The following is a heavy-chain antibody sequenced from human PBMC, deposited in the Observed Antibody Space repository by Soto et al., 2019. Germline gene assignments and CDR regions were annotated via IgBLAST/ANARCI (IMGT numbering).Heavy chain of an antibody. CDR2: TNPTTGGT. V-gene: IGHV1-2*02. CDR1: GYAFAGYY. Sequence: GGAVQGSWEACGYAFAGYYMRWVRQANGQGLEWMGWTNPTTGGTNYAQKCQGRGTLIRDTSISTAYMELSRLRSDGTAVYYCAREIAVAGTVWFDPFGQAPLVTVSS. D-gene: IGHD6-19*01. J-gene: IGHJ5*02. CDR3: AREIAVAGTVWFDP.